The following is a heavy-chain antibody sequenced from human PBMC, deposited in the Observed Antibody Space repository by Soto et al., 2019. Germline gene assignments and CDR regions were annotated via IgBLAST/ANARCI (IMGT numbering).Heavy chain of an antibody. CDR2: ISHDGSNK. V-gene: IGHV3-30-3*01. CDR3: ARDDEGGSECDLAY. Sequence: QVQLVESGGGVVQPGRSLRLSCAASGFTFSSHVMHWVRQTPGKGLEWVAFISHDGSNKYYADSVKGRFTISRDNSKNTLYLQMNSLRAEDTAVYYCARDDEGGSECDLAYWGQGTLVTASS. CDR1: GFTFSSHV. D-gene: IGHD1-26*01. J-gene: IGHJ4*02.